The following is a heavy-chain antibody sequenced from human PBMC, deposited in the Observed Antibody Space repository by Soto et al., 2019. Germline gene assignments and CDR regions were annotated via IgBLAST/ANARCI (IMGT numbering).Heavy chain of an antibody. CDR2: ISSSSSTI. CDR3: ASLNIAAAGTGFYYDYYYGMAV. Sequence: GSLRLSCAASGFTFSSYSMNWVRQAPGKGLEWVSYISSSSSTIYYADSVKGRFTISRDNAKNSLYLQMNSLRDEDTAVYYCASLNIAAAGTGFYYDYYYGMAVWGQGTTVTVSS. CDR1: GFTFSSYS. J-gene: IGHJ6*01. V-gene: IGHV3-48*02. D-gene: IGHD6-13*01.